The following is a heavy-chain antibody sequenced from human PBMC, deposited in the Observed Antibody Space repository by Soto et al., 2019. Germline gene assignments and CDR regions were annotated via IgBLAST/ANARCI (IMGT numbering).Heavy chain of an antibody. CDR3: ARVMRDSSGYYVDY. D-gene: IGHD3-22*01. Sequence: TSETLSLTCAVYGGSFSGYYWSWIRQPPGKGLEWIGEINHSGSTNYNPSLKSRVTISVDTSKNQFSLKLSSVTAADTAVYYCARVMRDSSGYYVDYWGQGTLVTVSS. V-gene: IGHV4-34*01. J-gene: IGHJ4*02. CDR2: INHSGST. CDR1: GGSFSGYY.